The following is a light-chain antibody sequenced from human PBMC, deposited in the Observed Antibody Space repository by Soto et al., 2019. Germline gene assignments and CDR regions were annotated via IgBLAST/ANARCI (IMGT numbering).Light chain of an antibody. CDR1: SSDVGGYNY. CDR3: SSYTSSSTYV. V-gene: IGLV2-14*01. J-gene: IGLJ1*01. Sequence: QSVLTQPAYVSGSPGRSITISCTGTSSDVGGYNYVSWYQQHPGKAPKLMIYDVSNRPSGVSNRFSGSKPGNTASLTISGLQAEDEADYYCSSYTSSSTYVFGTGTKVTVL. CDR2: DVS.